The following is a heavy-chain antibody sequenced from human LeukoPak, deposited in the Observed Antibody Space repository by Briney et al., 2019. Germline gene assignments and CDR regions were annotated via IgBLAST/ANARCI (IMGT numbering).Heavy chain of an antibody. D-gene: IGHD3-3*01. CDR2: ISGSGGST. V-gene: IGHV3-23*01. CDR1: GFTFSSYV. CDR3: ARGGPYDFWSGYYEQYYYYYYGMDV. J-gene: IGHJ6*02. Sequence: PGGSLRLSCAVSGFTFSSYVMNWVRQAPGKGLEWVSAISGSGGSTYYADSVKGRFTISRDNSKNTLYLQMNSLRAEDTAVYYCARGGPYDFWSGYYEQYYYYYYGMDVWGQGTTVTVSS.